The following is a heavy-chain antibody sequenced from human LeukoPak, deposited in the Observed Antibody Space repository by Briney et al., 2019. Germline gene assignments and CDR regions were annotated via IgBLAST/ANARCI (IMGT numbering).Heavy chain of an antibody. Sequence: SETLSLTCAVYGGSFSGYYWSWIRQPPGKGLEWIGEINHSGSTNYNPSLKSRVTISVDTSKNQFSLKLSSVTAADTAVYYCARGRRGATFPNWFDPWGQGTLVTVSS. V-gene: IGHV4-34*01. D-gene: IGHD1-26*01. J-gene: IGHJ5*02. CDR3: ARGRRGATFPNWFDP. CDR1: GGSFSGYY. CDR2: INHSGST.